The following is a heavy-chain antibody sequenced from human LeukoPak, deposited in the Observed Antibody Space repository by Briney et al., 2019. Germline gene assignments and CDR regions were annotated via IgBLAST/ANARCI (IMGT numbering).Heavy chain of an antibody. CDR3: AREGSVPSGWSFFDY. V-gene: IGHV3-48*03. J-gene: IGHJ4*02. D-gene: IGHD2-15*01. CDR1: GFTFRSSE. CDR2: IGNSGNTM. Sequence: GGSLRLSCAASGFTFRSSEMNWVRQAPGKGLEWVSYIGNSGNTMYADSVKGRFTISRDNAKDSVYLQTNSLRAEDTAIYYCAREGSVPSGWSFFDYWGRGALVTVSS.